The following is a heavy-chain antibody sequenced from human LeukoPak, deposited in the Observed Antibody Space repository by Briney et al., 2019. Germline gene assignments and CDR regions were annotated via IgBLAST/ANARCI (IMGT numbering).Heavy chain of an antibody. CDR2: ISGSGGTT. J-gene: IGHJ4*02. V-gene: IGHV3-23*01. CDR1: GFTFSTYA. CDR3: AKRLDIFGVVIPTFDY. Sequence: GGSLRLSCAASGFTFSTYAMSWVRQAPGKGLEWVSAISGSGGTTYNADSVKGRFTISRDNSKNTLYLQMNSLRAEDTDVYYCAKRLDIFGVVIPTFDYWGQGTLVTVSS. D-gene: IGHD3-3*01.